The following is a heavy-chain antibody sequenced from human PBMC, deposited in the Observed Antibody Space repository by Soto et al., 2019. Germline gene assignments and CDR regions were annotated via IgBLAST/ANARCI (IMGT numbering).Heavy chain of an antibody. Sequence: QVQLVQSGAEVKKPGASVKVSCKASGYTFTSYGISWVRQAPGQGLEWMGWISAYNGNTNYAQKRQGRVTMTTDTSTSTAYMELRSLRSDDTAVYYCAKGGYSRAPGWAGYYYGMDVWGQGTTVTVSS. J-gene: IGHJ6*02. CDR3: AKGGYSRAPGWAGYYYGMDV. D-gene: IGHD6-13*01. V-gene: IGHV1-18*04. CDR1: GYTFTSYG. CDR2: ISAYNGNT.